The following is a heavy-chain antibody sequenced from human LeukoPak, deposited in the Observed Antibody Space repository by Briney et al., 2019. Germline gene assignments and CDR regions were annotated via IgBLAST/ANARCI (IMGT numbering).Heavy chain of an antibody. CDR3: ARESDILTGYPPPFDY. CDR2: IYTGGST. CDR1: GFTVSSNY. Sequence: GGSLRLSCAVSGFTVSSNYMSWVRQPPGKGLEWVSGIYTGGSTYSADSVKGRFTIFRDNSKNTLHLQMGSLRAEDMAVYYCARESDILTGYPPPFDYWGQGTLVTVSS. D-gene: IGHD3-9*01. V-gene: IGHV3-53*05. J-gene: IGHJ4*02.